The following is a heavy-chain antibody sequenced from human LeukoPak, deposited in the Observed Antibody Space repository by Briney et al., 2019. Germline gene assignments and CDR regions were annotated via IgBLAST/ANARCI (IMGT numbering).Heavy chain of an antibody. Sequence: SETLSLTCTVSGGSISTYYRSWIRQPPGKGLEWIGYIYYSGGTNYNPSLKSRVTISVDTSKNQFSLRLSSVTAADTAVYYCARGSVGASTDYYCYYMDVWGKGTTVTVSS. V-gene: IGHV4-59*01. J-gene: IGHJ6*03. CDR2: IYYSGGT. CDR3: ARGSVGASTDYYCYYMDV. D-gene: IGHD1-26*01. CDR1: GGSISTYY.